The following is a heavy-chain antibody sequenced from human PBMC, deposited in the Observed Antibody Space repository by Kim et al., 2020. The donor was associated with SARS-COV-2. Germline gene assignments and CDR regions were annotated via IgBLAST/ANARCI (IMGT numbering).Heavy chain of an antibody. CDR1: GFTFSNAW. CDR2: IKSKTDGGTT. Sequence: GGSLRLSCAASGFTFSNAWMSWVRQAPGKGLEWVGRIKSKTDGGTTDYAAPVKGRFTISRDDSKNTLYLQMNSLKTEDTAVYYCTTGIAAAGHGSYYYYYYGMDVWGQGTTVTVSS. J-gene: IGHJ6*02. D-gene: IGHD6-13*01. V-gene: IGHV3-15*01. CDR3: TTGIAAAGHGSYYYYYYGMDV.